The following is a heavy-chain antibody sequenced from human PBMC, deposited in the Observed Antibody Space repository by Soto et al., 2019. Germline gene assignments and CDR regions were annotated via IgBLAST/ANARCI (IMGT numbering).Heavy chain of an antibody. Sequence: PGGSLRLSCAASGFTFSSFGMHWVRQAPGKGLEWVAVLWFDGTEKDYADSVKGRFTISRDTTKNTLYLQMNSLRAEDTAVYYCARDRGAGGGYFDNWGQGTPVTVSS. CDR3: ARDRGAGGGYFDN. V-gene: IGHV3-33*01. CDR2: LWFDGTEK. CDR1: GFTFSSFG. D-gene: IGHD1-26*01. J-gene: IGHJ4*02.